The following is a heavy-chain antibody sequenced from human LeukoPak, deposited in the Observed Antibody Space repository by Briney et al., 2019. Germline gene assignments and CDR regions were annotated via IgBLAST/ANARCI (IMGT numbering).Heavy chain of an antibody. V-gene: IGHV3-48*01. Sequence: GGSLRLSCAASGFTFSNYSMNWVRQAPGKGLEWVSYISRASSTIYYADSVKGRFTISRDNAKNSLYLQMNSLRAEDTAVYYCARPRGCGSARCNNFDYWGQGTLVTVSS. D-gene: IGHD2-2*01. J-gene: IGHJ4*02. CDR2: ISRASSTI. CDR1: GFTFSNYS. CDR3: ARPRGCGSARCNNFDY.